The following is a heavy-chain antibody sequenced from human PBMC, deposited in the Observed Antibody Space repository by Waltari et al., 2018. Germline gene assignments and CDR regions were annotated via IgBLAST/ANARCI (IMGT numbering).Heavy chain of an antibody. CDR2: IYYSGST. CDR3: ARRAVAGTLDAFDI. Sequence: QVQLKESGPGLVKPSATLSLTCTVSGGSISSYYWSWIRQPPGKGLEWIGYIYYSGSTNSHPSLKSRVTISVDTSNTQFSLKLSSVTASDTAVYYCARRAVAGTLDAFDIWGQGTMVTVSS. V-gene: IGHV4-59*08. D-gene: IGHD6-19*01. J-gene: IGHJ3*02. CDR1: GGSISSYY.